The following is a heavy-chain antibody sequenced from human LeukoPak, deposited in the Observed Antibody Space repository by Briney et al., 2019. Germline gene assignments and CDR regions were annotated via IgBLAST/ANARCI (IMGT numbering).Heavy chain of an antibody. J-gene: IGHJ5*02. CDR1: GGSISSYY. CDR2: IYYSGST. V-gene: IGHV4-59*08. Sequence: SETLSLTCTVSGGSISSYYWSWIRQPPGQGLEWIGYIYYSGSTNYNPSLKSRVTISVDTSKNQFSLKLSSVTAAGTAVDYCARHLWELPPLPVFDPWGQGTLVTVSS. D-gene: IGHD1-26*01. CDR3: ARHLWELPPLPVFDP.